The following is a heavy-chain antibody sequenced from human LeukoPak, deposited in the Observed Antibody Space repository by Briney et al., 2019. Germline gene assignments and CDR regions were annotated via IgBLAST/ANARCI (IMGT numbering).Heavy chain of an antibody. J-gene: IGHJ4*02. D-gene: IGHD6-19*01. CDR3: ARRGYSSGSYYFDY. CDR2: IYYSGST. CDR1: GGSISSYY. Sequence: SETLSLTCSVSGGSISSYYWSWIRQPPGKGLEWIGYIYYSGSTNYNPSLKSRVTISADTSKNQFSLKLSSVTAANTAMYYCARRGYSSGSYYFDYWGQGALVTVAS. V-gene: IGHV4-59*08.